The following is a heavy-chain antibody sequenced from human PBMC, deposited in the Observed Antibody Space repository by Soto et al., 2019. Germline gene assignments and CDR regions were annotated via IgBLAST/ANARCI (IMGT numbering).Heavy chain of an antibody. J-gene: IGHJ4*02. CDR2: MYSGGGT. CDR1: GFSVNNY. Sequence: PGGSLRLSCAASGFSVNNYMSWVRQAPGKGLEWVSVMYSGGGTWYTDSVKGRFTISRDTSKNTLYLQMNSLRAEDTALYYRASAHSALYDYWGQGSLVAACS. D-gene: IGHD3-16*01. V-gene: IGHV3-53*01. CDR3: ASAHSALYDY.